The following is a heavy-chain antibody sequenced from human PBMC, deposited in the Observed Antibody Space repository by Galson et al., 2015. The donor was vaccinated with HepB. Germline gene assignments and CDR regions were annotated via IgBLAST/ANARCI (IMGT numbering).Heavy chain of an antibody. CDR3: ARDSPYGGQFHFDY. J-gene: IGHJ4*02. CDR2: INPNSGGT. Sequence: SVKVSCKASGYTFTGYYMHWVRQAPGQGLEWMGWINPNSGGTNYAQKFQGRVTMTRDTSISTAYMELSRLRSDDTAVYYCARDSPYGGQFHFDYWGQGTLVTVSS. CDR1: GYTFTGYY. D-gene: IGHD4-23*01. V-gene: IGHV1-2*02.